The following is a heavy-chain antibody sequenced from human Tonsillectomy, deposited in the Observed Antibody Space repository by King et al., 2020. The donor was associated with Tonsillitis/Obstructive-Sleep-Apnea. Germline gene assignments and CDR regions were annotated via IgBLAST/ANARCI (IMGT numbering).Heavy chain of an antibody. D-gene: IGHD4-23*01. CDR3: AKVFDYGGNSAGCDY. CDR1: GFTFDNYA. J-gene: IGHJ4*02. V-gene: IGHV3-9*01. CDR2: ISWNSGSI. Sequence: VQLVESGGGLVQPGKSLRLSCAASGFTFDNYAMHWVRKAPGKGLEWVSGISWNSGSIGYADSVRGRLTLSRDNAKNSLYLQMNSLRAEDTALYYCAKVFDYGGNSAGCDYWGQGTLVTVSS.